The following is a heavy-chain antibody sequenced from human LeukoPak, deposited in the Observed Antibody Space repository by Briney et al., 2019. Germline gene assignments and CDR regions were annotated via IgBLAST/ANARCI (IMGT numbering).Heavy chain of an antibody. J-gene: IGHJ5*02. CDR3: ARVGCSGGSCYDSYYWFDP. CDR1: GYTFTSYD. CDR2: MNPNRGNT. Sequence: ASVKVSCKASGYTFTSYDINWVRQATGRGLEWVGWMNPNRGNTGYAQKFQGRVTITRNTSISTAYMELSSLRSEDTAVYYCARVGCSGGSCYDSYYWFDPWGQGTLVTVSS. V-gene: IGHV1-8*03. D-gene: IGHD2-15*01.